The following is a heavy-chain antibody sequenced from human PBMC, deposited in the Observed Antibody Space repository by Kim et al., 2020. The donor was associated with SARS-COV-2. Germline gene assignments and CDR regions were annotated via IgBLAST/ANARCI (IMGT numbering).Heavy chain of an antibody. Sequence: TTNYSHRFQDRVTITADDSTSTAYLELSSLRSDDTAIYYCVRRRIQNFFDPWGQGTLVTVSS. CDR3: VRRRIQNFFDP. J-gene: IGHJ5*02. CDR2: TT. V-gene: IGHV1-69*01. D-gene: IGHD5-18*01.